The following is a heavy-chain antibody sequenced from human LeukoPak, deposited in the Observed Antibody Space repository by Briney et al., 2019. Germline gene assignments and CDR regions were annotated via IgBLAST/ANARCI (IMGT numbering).Heavy chain of an antibody. D-gene: IGHD3-10*01. CDR3: ARVGQGYGSGYPNDY. CDR1: GYTFTGYY. J-gene: IGHJ4*02. V-gene: IGHV1-2*02. CDR2: INPNSGGT. Sequence: ASVKVSCKASGYTFTGYYMHWVRQAPGQGLEWMGWINPNSGGTNYAQKFQGRVTMTRDTSISTAYMELSRLRSDDTAVYYCARVGQGYGSGYPNDYWGQGTLVTVSS.